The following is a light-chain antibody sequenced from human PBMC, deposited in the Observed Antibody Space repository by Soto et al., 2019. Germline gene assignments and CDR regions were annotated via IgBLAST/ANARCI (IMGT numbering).Light chain of an antibody. J-gene: IGKJ4*01. CDR3: QQYTIYPLT. Sequence: DVQMTQSPSSLSASVGDRVTITCRASQDINSWLAWYQQKPGKAPKSLIYVASSLQTGVPLRFNGSGSGTVFSLTISSLQPEDSATYYCQQYTIYPLTFGGGTKVEIK. CDR1: QDINSW. CDR2: VAS. V-gene: IGKV1D-16*01.